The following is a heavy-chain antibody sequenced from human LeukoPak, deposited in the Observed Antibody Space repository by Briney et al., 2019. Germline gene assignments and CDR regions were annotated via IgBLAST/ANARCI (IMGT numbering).Heavy chain of an antibody. J-gene: IGHJ4*02. CDR2: IYYSGST. V-gene: IGHV4-59*08. Sequence: KPSETLSLTCTVSGGSISSYFWSWIRQPPGKGLEWIGYIYYSGSTNYNPSLKSRVTISVDTSNNQFSLKLSSVTAADTAVYYCARRRPSHYFDYWGQGTLVTVSS. CDR1: GGSISSYF. CDR3: ARRRPSHYFDY.